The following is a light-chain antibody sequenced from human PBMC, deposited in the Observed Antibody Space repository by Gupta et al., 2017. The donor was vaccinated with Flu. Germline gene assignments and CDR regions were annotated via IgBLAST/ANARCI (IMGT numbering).Light chain of an antibody. CDR2: ENE. CDR3: GTWEDSLSAWV. Sequence: QSVLTQPPSVSAAPGQRVTISCSGTSSNIGNNYVSWYQHLPGTAPRLLIYENEKRPSSISDRFSGSKSGTSATVGIXGXQTGDEXDYYCGTWEDSLSAWVFGGGTRLTVL. CDR1: SSNIGNNY. V-gene: IGLV1-51*01. J-gene: IGLJ3*02.